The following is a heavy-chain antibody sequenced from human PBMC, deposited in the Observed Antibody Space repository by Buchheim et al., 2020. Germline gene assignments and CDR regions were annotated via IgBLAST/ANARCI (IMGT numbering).Heavy chain of an antibody. J-gene: IGHJ6*02. CDR2: IWYDGSKK. CDR1: GFTFSSYG. V-gene: IGHV3-33*01. Sequence: QVQLVESGGGVVQPGRSLRLSCAASGFTFSSYGMHWVRQAPGKGLEWVAVIWYDGSKKYYADSVKGRFTISRDNSKNTLYLQMNSLRAEDTAVYYCARWKGPYDFWSGYYTHYYYYGMDVWGQGTT. CDR3: ARWKGPYDFWSGYYTHYYYYGMDV. D-gene: IGHD3-3*01.